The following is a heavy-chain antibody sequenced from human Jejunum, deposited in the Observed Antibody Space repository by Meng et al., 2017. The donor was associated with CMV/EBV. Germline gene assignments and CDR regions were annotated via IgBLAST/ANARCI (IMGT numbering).Heavy chain of an antibody. V-gene: IGHV3-72*01. D-gene: IGHD3-10*01. Sequence: MEWEGKAEGKGMERDGKIKKKGKRKKTEKAENVKGRLTISREDSENSLYLQMNSLKSEDTAVYYCTREPGPRGANWFDPWGQGTRVTVSS. J-gene: IGHJ5*02. CDR2: IKKKGKRKKT. CDR3: TREPGPRGANWFDP.